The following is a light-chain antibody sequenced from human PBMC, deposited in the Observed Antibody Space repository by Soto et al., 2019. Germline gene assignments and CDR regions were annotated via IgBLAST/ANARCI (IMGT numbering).Light chain of an antibody. CDR3: QQYNSYSGGT. J-gene: IGKJ1*01. CDR2: DAS. V-gene: IGKV1-5*01. Sequence: DIQMTQSPSTLSASVGDRVTITCRASQSISSWLAWYQQKPGKAPKLLIYDASSLESGVPSRFSGSGSGTEFTLTIISLQPDDFATSYCQQYNSYSGGTFGQGTKVEIK. CDR1: QSISSW.